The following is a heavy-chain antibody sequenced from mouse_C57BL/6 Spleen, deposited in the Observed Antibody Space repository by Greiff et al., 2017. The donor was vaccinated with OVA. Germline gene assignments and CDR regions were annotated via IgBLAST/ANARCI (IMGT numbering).Heavy chain of an antibody. CDR2: ISSGSSTI. CDR1: GFTFSDYG. D-gene: IGHD2-1*01. Sequence: EVQAAESGGGLVKPGGSLKLSCAASGFTFSDYGMHWVRQAPEKGLEWVAYISSGSSTIYYADTVKGRFTISRDNAKNTLFLQMTSLRSEDTAMYYCAGSGGNLNYFDYWGQGTTLTVSS. CDR3: AGSGGNLNYFDY. V-gene: IGHV5-17*01. J-gene: IGHJ2*01.